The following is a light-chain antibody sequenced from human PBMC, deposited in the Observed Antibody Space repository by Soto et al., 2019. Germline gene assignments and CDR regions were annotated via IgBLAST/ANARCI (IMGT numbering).Light chain of an antibody. J-gene: IGKJ1*01. V-gene: IGKV1-8*01. CDR1: QGISSY. CDR3: QQYYSYPRT. CDR2: AAS. Sequence: IQMTQSPASVPASVVDRVTITFRASQGISSYLAWYQQKPGKAPKLLIYAASTLQSGVPSRFSGSGSGTDFTLTISCLQSEDFATYYCQQYYSYPRTFGQGTKVDIK.